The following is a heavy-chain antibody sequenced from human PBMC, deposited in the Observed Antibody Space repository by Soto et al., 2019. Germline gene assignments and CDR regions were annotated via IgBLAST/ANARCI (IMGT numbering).Heavy chain of an antibody. D-gene: IGHD6-6*01. CDR3: ARVFGGYSSSPDYYYGMDV. Sequence: GGSLRLSCAASGFTFSSYAMHWVRQAPGKGLEWVAVISYDGSNKYYADSVKGRFTISRDNSKNTLYLQMNSLRAEDTAVYYCARVFGGYSSSPDYYYGMDVWGQGTTVTVS. J-gene: IGHJ6*02. CDR1: GFTFSSYA. CDR2: ISYDGSNK. V-gene: IGHV3-30-3*01.